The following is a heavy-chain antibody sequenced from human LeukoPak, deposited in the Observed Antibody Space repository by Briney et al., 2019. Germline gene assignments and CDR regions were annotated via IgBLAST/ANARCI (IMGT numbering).Heavy chain of an antibody. D-gene: IGHD2-8*01. CDR2: IWYDGSNK. CDR1: GFTFSSYG. Sequence: GSLILSCAASGFTFSSYGMHWVRQAPGKGLEWVAVIWYDGSNKYYADSVKGRFTISRDNSKNTLYLQMNSLRAEDTAVYYCARDPTYCTNGVCYLFDYWGQGTLVTVSS. J-gene: IGHJ4*02. V-gene: IGHV3-33*01. CDR3: ARDPTYCTNGVCYLFDY.